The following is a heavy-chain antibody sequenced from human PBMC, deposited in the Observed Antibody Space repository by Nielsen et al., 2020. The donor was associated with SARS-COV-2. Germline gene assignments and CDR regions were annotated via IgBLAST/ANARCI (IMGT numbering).Heavy chain of an antibody. Sequence: GESLKISCAASGFPFSSYEMNWVRQAPGKGLAWVANIKQDGSEKYYVDSVKGRFTISRDNAKNSLSLQMNSLRAEDTAVYYCAESSGYYSTVDYWGQGTLVTVSS. CDR3: AESSGYYSTVDY. CDR2: IKQDGSEK. CDR1: GFPFSSYE. D-gene: IGHD3-22*01. J-gene: IGHJ4*02. V-gene: IGHV3-7*01.